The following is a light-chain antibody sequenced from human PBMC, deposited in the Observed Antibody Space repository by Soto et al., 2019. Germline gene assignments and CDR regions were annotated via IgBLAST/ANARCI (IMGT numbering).Light chain of an antibody. V-gene: IGLV2-14*03. CDR3: NSYTSSSTYV. J-gene: IGLJ1*01. CDR1: SSDVGGFNY. CDR2: DVT. Sequence: QSALTQPASVSGSPGQSITISCTGTSSDVGGFNYVSWYQQHPGKAPKLMIYDVTNRPSGVSYRFPGSKSGNTASLTISGLQADDEADYSCNSYTSSSTYVFGTGTKVTVL.